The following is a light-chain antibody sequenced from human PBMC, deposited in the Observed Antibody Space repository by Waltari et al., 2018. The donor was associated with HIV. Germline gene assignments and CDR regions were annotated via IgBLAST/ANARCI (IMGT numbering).Light chain of an antibody. Sequence: DIQMTQSPSLVSASVGDRVTITCRTSQSISNWLSLYQQKPGTAPTLLIFGSSTSHSGIPGRFSGSGSGTNFTLSISNIQPDDFAVYHCQQAHSLPWTFGQGTKVE. V-gene: IGKV1-12*01. J-gene: IGKJ1*01. CDR2: GSS. CDR1: QSISNW. CDR3: QQAHSLPWT.